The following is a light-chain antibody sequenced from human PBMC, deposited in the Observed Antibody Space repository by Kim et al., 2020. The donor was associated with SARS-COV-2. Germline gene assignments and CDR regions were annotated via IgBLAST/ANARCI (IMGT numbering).Light chain of an antibody. J-gene: IGKJ1*01. Sequence: SPGERATPSCRASQSISGNNIACYQQKPGQSPRLLIYVASIRATAFPDRFSGSGSGTHFTLTIKRLEPDDFGVYYCQQFFSSLTTFGQGTQVEIK. CDR3: QQFFSSLTT. CDR2: VAS. CDR1: QSISGNN. V-gene: IGKV3-20*01.